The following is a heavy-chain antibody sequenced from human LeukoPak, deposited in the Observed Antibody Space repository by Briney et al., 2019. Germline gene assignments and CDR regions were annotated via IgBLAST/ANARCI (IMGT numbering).Heavy chain of an antibody. CDR3: ACLPGDDSSGYYRQFDAFDI. Sequence: HSGGSLRLSCETSGFTFSNYWMTWVRQAPGKGLEWVANINEDGGGKTFLDSVKGRFTVSRDNAKSSVYLEMNSLRAEDTALYYCACLPGDDSSGYYRQFDAFDIWGQGTMVTVSS. V-gene: IGHV3-7*01. D-gene: IGHD3-22*01. CDR2: INEDGGGK. CDR1: GFTFSNYW. J-gene: IGHJ3*02.